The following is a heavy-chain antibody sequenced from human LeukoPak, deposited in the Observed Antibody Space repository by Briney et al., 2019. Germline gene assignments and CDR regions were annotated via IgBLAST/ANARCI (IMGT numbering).Heavy chain of an antibody. V-gene: IGHV4-59*01. D-gene: IGHD5-12*01. CDR2: VYYTGDA. J-gene: IGHJ4*02. CDR3: ARLGGWLRPFDY. CDR1: GGSISLYY. Sequence: SETLSLTCTVSGGSISLYYWSWIRQPPGKGLEWIAYVYYTGDANYNPSLKSRVTISVDTSKNQFSLKLSSVTAADTAVYYCARLGGWLRPFDYWGQGTLVTVSS.